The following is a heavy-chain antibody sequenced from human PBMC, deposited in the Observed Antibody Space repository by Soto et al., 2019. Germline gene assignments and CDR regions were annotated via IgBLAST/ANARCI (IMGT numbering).Heavy chain of an antibody. V-gene: IGHV4-59*01. Sequence: QVQLQESGPGLVKPSETLSLTCTVSGGSISSYYWSWIRQPPGKGLEWIGYIYYSGSTNYNPSLQSRVTISVDASKNQFSLKLSSVTAADTAVYYCASRHYYDSIRDYYYGMDVWGQGTTVTVSS. CDR3: ASRHYYDSIRDYYYGMDV. J-gene: IGHJ6*02. CDR1: GGSISSYY. CDR2: IYYSGST. D-gene: IGHD3-22*01.